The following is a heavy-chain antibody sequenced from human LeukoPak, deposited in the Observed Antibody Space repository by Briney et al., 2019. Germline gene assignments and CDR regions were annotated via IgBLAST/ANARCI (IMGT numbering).Heavy chain of an antibody. J-gene: IGHJ3*02. CDR2: IYHSGST. V-gene: IGHV4-30-2*01. D-gene: IGHD3-10*01. Sequence: SETLSLTCAVSGGSISSGGYSWSWIRQPPGKGLEWIGYIYHSGSTYYNPSLKSRVTISVDRSENQFSLKLSSVTAADTAVYYCARSRLNYYGSANHDAFDIWGQGTMVTVSS. CDR1: GGSISSGGYS. CDR3: ARSRLNYYGSANHDAFDI.